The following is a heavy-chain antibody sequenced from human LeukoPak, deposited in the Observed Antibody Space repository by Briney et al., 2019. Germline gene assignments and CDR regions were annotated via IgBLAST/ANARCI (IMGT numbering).Heavy chain of an antibody. CDR1: GYTFTSYG. CDR3: ARDRSGSYYY. J-gene: IGHJ4*02. D-gene: IGHD1-26*01. V-gene: IGHV1-18*01. CDR2: ISAYNGNT. Sequence: EASVKVSCKASGYTFTSYGISWVRQAPGQGLEWMGWISAYNGNTNYAQKLQGRVTMTTDTSTGTSYMELRSLRSDDTAVYYCARDRSGSYYYWGQGTLVTVSS.